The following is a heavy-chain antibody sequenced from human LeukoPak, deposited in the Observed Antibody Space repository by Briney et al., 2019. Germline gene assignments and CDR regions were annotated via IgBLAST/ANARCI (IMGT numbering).Heavy chain of an antibody. D-gene: IGHD4-11*01. CDR2: ISGSGGNT. Sequence: PGGSLRLSFAASGFTFRSYAMSWVRQAGGRRLAWVSAISGSGGNTYYADSVKGRFTIYRDNSKNTLYLQMNSLRAEDTAVYYCAKGGGDYSKGIDYWGQGTLVTVSS. CDR1: GFTFRSYA. V-gene: IGHV3-23*01. CDR3: AKGGGDYSKGIDY. J-gene: IGHJ4*02.